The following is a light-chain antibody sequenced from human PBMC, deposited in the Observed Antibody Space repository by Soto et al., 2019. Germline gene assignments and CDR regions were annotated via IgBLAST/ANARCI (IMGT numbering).Light chain of an antibody. CDR1: QSVSSSY. Sequence: IVLTQSPGTLSLSPGERATLSCRSSQSVSSSYLAWYQQKPGQAPRLLIYGASSRSTGIPGRFSGSGSGTDFTLTISRLEHEDFVVYYCQQYGSSPWTVGQGTKVELK. CDR2: GAS. V-gene: IGKV3-20*01. J-gene: IGKJ1*01. CDR3: QQYGSSPWT.